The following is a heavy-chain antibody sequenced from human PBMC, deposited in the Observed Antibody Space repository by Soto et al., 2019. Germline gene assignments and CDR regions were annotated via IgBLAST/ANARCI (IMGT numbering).Heavy chain of an antibody. D-gene: IGHD1-26*01. CDR2: IIPIFGTA. V-gene: IGHV1-69*13. CDR3: ARDYSGSYYGEYAFDI. Sequence: SVKVSCKASGGTFSSYAISWVRQAPGQGLEWMGGIIPIFGTANYAQKFQGRVTITADESTSTAYMELSSLRSEDTAVYYCARDYSGSYYGEYAFDIWGQGTMVTVSS. CDR1: GGTFSSYA. J-gene: IGHJ3*02.